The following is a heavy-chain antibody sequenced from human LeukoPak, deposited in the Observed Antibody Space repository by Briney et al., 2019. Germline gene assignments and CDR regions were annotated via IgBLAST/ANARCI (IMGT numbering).Heavy chain of an antibody. J-gene: IGHJ4*02. D-gene: IGHD3-22*01. CDR2: IYYSGST. CDR1: GGSISSYY. Sequence: SETLSLTCTVSGGSISSYYWSWIRQPPGKGLEWIGYIYYSGSTNYNPSLKSRVTISVDTSKNQFSLNLSSVTAADTVVYYCARGARYYDSSGYYYTILNFDYWGQGTLVTVSS. CDR3: ARGARYYDSSGYYYTILNFDY. V-gene: IGHV4-59*01.